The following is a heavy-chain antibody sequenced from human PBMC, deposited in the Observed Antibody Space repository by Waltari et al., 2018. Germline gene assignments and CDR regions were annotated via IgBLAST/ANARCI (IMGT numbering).Heavy chain of an antibody. V-gene: IGHV3-74*01. J-gene: IGHJ4*02. CDR1: GFTFSIYW. CDR3: ARESPRYSGSYSPYFDY. D-gene: IGHD1-26*01. Sequence: EVQLVESGGGLVQPGGSLRLSCAASGFTFSIYWMHWVRHAPEKGLVWVRRINSDGRSTSYADSVKGRFTISRDNAKNTLYLQMNSLRAEDTAVYYCARESPRYSGSYSPYFDYWGQGTLVTVSS. CDR2: INSDGRST.